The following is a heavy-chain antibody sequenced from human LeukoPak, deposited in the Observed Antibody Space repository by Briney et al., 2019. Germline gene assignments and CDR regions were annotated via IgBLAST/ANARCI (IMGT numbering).Heavy chain of an antibody. D-gene: IGHD4-17*01. CDR2: IYSGGST. CDR1: GFTVSSNY. V-gene: IGHV3-66*02. J-gene: IGHJ3*02. Sequence: LTGGSLRLSCAASGFTVSSNYMSWVRQAPGKGLEWVSVIYSGGSTYYADSVKGRFTISRDNSKNTLYLQMNSLRAEDTAVYYCARYGPSLDAFDIWGQGTMVTVSS. CDR3: ARYGPSLDAFDI.